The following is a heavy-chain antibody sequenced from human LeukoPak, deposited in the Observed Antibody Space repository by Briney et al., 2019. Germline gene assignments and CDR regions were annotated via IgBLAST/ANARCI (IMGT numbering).Heavy chain of an antibody. CDR3: ARGLHYDSSGYYSQGY. J-gene: IGHJ4*02. CDR1: GYTFTSNY. Sequence: GASVKVSCKASGYTFTSNYIHWVRQAPGQGLEWMGMIYPRDGSTSYAQKFQGRVTMTGDTSTSTVYMELSSLRSEDTAVYYCARGLHYDSSGYYSQGYWGQGTLVTVSS. V-gene: IGHV1-46*01. D-gene: IGHD3-22*01. CDR2: IYPRDGST.